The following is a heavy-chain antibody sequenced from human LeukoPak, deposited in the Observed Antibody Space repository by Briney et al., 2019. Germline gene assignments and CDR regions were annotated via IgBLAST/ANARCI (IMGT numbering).Heavy chain of an antibody. CDR2: IIPILGIA. CDR3: TTAHCSSTSCLTGPFDL. Sequence: SVKVSCKASGGTFSSYTISWVRHAPGQGLEWMGRIIPILGIANYAQKFQGRVTITADKSTSTAYMELSSLRSEDTAVYYCTTAHCSSTSCLTGPFDLWGQGTMVTVSS. J-gene: IGHJ3*01. D-gene: IGHD2-2*01. V-gene: IGHV1-69*02. CDR1: GGTFSSYT.